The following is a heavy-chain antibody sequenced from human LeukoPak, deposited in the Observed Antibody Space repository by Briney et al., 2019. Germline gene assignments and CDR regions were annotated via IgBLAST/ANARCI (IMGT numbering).Heavy chain of an antibody. Sequence: ASVKVSCKASGYSFTSHDINWVRQATGQGLEWMGWMNPNSGNTGYAQKFQDRVTMTRNTSISTAYLELSSLGSEDTAMYYCASALKRGSGGTLIDHWGQGTLVTVSS. CDR1: GYSFTSHD. CDR3: ASALKRGSGGTLIDH. D-gene: IGHD6-13*01. J-gene: IGHJ4*02. CDR2: MNPNSGNT. V-gene: IGHV1-8*01.